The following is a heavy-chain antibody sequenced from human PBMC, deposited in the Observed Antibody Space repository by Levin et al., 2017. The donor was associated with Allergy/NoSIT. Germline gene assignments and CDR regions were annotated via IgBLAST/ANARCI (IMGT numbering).Heavy chain of an antibody. CDR3: ARFVVTPVSYFYMDV. D-gene: IGHD2-2*01. CDR1: GYTFKNYG. Sequence: GASVKVSCKASGYTFKNYGISWVRQAPGQGLEWMGWISTHNGNTNYAQRFQGRVTMTTDTPTSTADMELRSLLADDTAVYYCARFVVTPVSYFYMDVWGKGTTVTVSS. CDR2: ISTHNGNT. J-gene: IGHJ6*03. V-gene: IGHV1-18*01.